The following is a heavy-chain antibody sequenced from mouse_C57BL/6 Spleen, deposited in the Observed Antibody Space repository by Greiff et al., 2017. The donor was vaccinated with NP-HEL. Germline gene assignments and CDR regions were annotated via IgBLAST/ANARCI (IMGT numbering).Heavy chain of an antibody. J-gene: IGHJ1*03. Sequence: EVKLVESGPGLVKPSQSLSLTCSVTGYSITSGYYWNWIRQFPGNKLEWMGYISYDGSNNYNPSLKNRISITRDTSKNQFFLKLNSVTTEDTATYYCARVERGSYDYDGDWYFDVWGTGTTVTVSS. CDR2: ISYDGSN. D-gene: IGHD2-4*01. CDR3: ARVERGSYDYDGDWYFDV. V-gene: IGHV3-6*01. CDR1: GYSITSGYY.